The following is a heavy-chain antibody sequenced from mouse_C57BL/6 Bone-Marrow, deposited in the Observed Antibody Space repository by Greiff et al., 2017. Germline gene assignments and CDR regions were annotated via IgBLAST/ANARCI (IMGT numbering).Heavy chain of an antibody. J-gene: IGHJ2*01. CDR2: INPRNGGT. Sequence: QVQLQQPGTELVKPGASVKLSCKASGYTFTSYWMHWVKQRPGQGLEWIGNINPRNGGTNYNEKFKSKATLTVDKSSSTAYMQLSSLTSEDSAVYYCARGRLLREYFDYWGQGTTLTVSS. V-gene: IGHV1-53*01. CDR1: GYTFTSYW. CDR3: ARGRLLREYFDY. D-gene: IGHD2-3*01.